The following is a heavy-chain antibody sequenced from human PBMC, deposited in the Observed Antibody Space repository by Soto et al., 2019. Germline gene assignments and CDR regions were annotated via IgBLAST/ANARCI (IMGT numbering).Heavy chain of an antibody. CDR3: ARDRDYHDSSGYGFDP. V-gene: IGHV1-69*13. D-gene: IGHD3-22*01. CDR2: IIPIFGTA. Sequence: SVKVSCKASGGTFSSYAISWVRQAPGQGLEWMGGIIPIFGTANYAQKFQGRVTITADESTSTAYMELSSLRSEDTAVYYCARDRDYHDSSGYGFDPWGQGTLVTVSS. J-gene: IGHJ5*01. CDR1: GGTFSSYA.